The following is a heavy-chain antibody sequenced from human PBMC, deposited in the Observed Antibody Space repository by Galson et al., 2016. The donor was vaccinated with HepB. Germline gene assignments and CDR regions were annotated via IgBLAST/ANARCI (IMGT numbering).Heavy chain of an antibody. Sequence: SLRLSCAASGFTFRNYGMHWVRQAPGKGLEWVALIWYDGSEKYYDDSVKGRFTISRENSKNTLYLQMNSLRTEDTAVYYCARSISRTNGPPFDYWGQGTLVTVSS. CDR3: ARSISRTNGPPFDY. D-gene: IGHD1-20*01. CDR1: GFTFRNYG. CDR2: IWYDGSEK. V-gene: IGHV3-33*03. J-gene: IGHJ4*02.